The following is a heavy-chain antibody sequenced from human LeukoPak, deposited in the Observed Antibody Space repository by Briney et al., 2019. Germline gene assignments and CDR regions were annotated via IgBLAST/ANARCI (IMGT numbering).Heavy chain of an antibody. CDR1: GGSFSGYY. J-gene: IGHJ4*02. CDR2: INHSGST. Sequence: SETLSLTCAVYGGSFSGYYWSWIRQPPGKGLEWIGEINHSGSTNYNPSLKSRVTISVNTSKNQFSLKLSSVTAADTAVYYCARGPYYDSSGYPQYYFDYWGQGTLVTVSS. D-gene: IGHD3-22*01. CDR3: ARGPYYDSSGYPQYYFDY. V-gene: IGHV4-34*01.